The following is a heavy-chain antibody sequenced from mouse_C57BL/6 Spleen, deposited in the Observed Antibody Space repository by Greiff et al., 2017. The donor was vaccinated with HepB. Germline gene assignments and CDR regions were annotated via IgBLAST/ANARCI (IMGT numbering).Heavy chain of an antibody. D-gene: IGHD4-1*01. CDR2: INPNNGGT. V-gene: IGHV1-18*01. CDR1: DYN. J-gene: IGHJ1*03. Sequence: DYNMDWVKQSHGKSLEWIGDINPNNGGTIYNQKFKGKATLTVDKSSSTAYMELRSLTSEDTAVYYCARRGANWDWYFDVWGTGTTVTVSS. CDR3: ARRGANWDWYFDV.